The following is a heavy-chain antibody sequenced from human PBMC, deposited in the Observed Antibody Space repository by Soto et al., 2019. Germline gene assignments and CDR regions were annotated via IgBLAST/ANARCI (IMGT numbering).Heavy chain of an antibody. CDR3: AKHVLLHAYQGAFDP. Sequence: GGSLRLSCATSGFNLRDYAMSWVRQAPGKGLEWVAHTSAISTFTNYADSVKGRFTISRDNSKNTLSLQMNSLSAEDTAVYYCAKHVLLHAYQGAFDPWGQGTLGTVSS. CDR2: TSAISTFT. CDR1: GFNLRDYA. J-gene: IGHJ5*02. V-gene: IGHV3-23*01. D-gene: IGHD2-15*01.